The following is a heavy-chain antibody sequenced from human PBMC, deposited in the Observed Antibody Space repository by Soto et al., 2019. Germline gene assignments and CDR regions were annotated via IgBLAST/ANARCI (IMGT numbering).Heavy chain of an antibody. CDR1: GYRFTSYW. CDR2: IFPSDSDT. D-gene: IGHD3-22*01. J-gene: IGHJ5*02. Sequence: LGESLKIACRTSGYRFTSYWIAWVRQMPGKGLEWMGIIFPSDSDTRYSPSFQGQVTISADRSTSTVFLQWASLKASDTAVYFCARKDKSGYFNWFDPWGQGTQVTVSS. V-gene: IGHV5-51*01. CDR3: ARKDKSGYFNWFDP.